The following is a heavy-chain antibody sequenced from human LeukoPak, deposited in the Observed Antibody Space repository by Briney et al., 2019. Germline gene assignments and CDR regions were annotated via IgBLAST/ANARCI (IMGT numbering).Heavy chain of an antibody. V-gene: IGHV3-48*03. CDR1: GFTFSSYE. D-gene: IGHD6-19*01. Sequence: PGGSLRLSCAASGFTFSSYEMNWVRQAPGKGLEWVSYISSSGSTIYYADSVKGRFTISRDNAKNSLYLQMSSLRAEDTAVYYCARPYSSGWYLDGYWGQGTLVTVSS. CDR3: ARPYSSGWYLDGY. CDR2: ISSSGSTI. J-gene: IGHJ4*02.